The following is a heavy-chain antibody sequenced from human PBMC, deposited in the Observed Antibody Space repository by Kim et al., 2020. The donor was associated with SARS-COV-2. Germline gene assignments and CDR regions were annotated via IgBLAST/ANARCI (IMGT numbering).Heavy chain of an antibody. CDR3: ARYCSGGSCPFDY. CDR2: IYHSGGT. J-gene: IGHJ4*02. V-gene: IGHV4-4*02. CDR1: GGSISSSNW. Sequence: SETLSLTCAVSGGSISSSNWWSWVRQPPGKGLEWIGEIYHSGGTNYNPSLKSRVTISVDKSKNQFSLKLSSVTAADTAVYYCARYCSGGSCPFDYWGQGTLVTVSS. D-gene: IGHD2-15*01.